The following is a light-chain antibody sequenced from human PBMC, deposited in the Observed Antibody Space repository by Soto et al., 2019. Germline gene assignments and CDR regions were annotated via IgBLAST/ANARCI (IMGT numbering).Light chain of an antibody. CDR1: QSVSSSY. CDR2: DAS. V-gene: IGKV3-20*01. J-gene: IGKJ5*01. Sequence: EVVMTQSPATLSVSPGERATLSCRASQSVSSSYLAWYQQKPGQAPRLLIYDASSRATGIPDRFSGSGSGTDFILTISSLEPEDFALYYCQQYGSSPITFGQGTRLEIK. CDR3: QQYGSSPIT.